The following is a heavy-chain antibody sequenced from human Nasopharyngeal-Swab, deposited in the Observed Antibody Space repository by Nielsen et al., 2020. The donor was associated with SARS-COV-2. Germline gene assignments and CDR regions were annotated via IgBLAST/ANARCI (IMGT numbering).Heavy chain of an antibody. V-gene: IGHV3-23*01. Sequence: GESLKISCAASGFTFSSYAMNWVRQAPGKGLEWVSAISGSGGSTYYADSVKGRFTISRDNSKNTLYLQMNSLRAEDTAVYYCARDGIPVTTSGEVHYWGQGTLVTVSS. J-gene: IGHJ4*02. CDR2: ISGSGGST. CDR3: ARDGIPVTTSGEVHY. CDR1: GFTFSSYA. D-gene: IGHD4-11*01.